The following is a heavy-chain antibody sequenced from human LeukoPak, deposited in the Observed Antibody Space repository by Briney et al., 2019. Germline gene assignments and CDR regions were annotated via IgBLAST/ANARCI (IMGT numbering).Heavy chain of an antibody. J-gene: IGHJ4*01. CDR2: IRYDESDK. V-gene: IGHV3-30*02. CDR1: GFTFSRHG. CDR3: ATQFYASGNYYSPIHY. D-gene: IGHD2/OR15-2a*01. Sequence: GRSLRLSCAATGFTFSRHGVQGVRQAPGRGLHCDGFIRYDESDKKYEASVKGRFTISRDNSKGTVSLQMYSLRVEDTAVYYCATQFYASGNYYSPIHYWGHGTLVTVSS.